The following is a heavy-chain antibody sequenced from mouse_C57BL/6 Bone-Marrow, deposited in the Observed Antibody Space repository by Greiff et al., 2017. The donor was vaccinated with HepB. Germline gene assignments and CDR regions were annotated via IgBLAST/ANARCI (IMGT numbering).Heavy chain of an antibody. V-gene: IGHV1-76*01. CDR1: GYTFTDYY. CDR2: IYPGSGNT. D-gene: IGHD2-4*01. CDR3: ARVEDYDYDVEAWFAY. J-gene: IGHJ3*01. Sequence: QVQLQQSGAELVRPGASVKLSCKASGYTFTDYYINWVKQRPGQGLEWIARIYPGSGNTYYNEKFKGKATLTAEKSSITAYMQLSSLTSEYSAVYFCARVEDYDYDVEAWFAYWGQGTLVTVSA.